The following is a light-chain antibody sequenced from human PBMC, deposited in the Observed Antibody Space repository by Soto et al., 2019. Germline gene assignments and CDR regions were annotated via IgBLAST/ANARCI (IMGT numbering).Light chain of an antibody. CDR2: DAS. Sequence: VVLSQSPATLSLSPGERATLSCRASESISSYLAWYQQKPGQVPRLFIYDASSRATGIPARFSGSGSGTDFTLTISSLEPEDFAVYYCQQRSKWPITFGQGTRLEIK. CDR1: ESISSY. V-gene: IGKV3-11*01. CDR3: QQRSKWPIT. J-gene: IGKJ5*01.